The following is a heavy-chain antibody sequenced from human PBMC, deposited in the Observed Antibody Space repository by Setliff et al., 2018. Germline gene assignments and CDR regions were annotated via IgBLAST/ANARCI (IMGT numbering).Heavy chain of an antibody. D-gene: IGHD3-3*01. CDR2: INHRGST. V-gene: IGHV4-34*01. CDR3: ARERQGGVLEWAPFDS. CDR1: GGSLSNYY. Sequence: SETLSLTCTVYGGSLSNYYWSWIRQPPGKGLEWIVEINHRGSTNYSPSLRSRVTMSVDTSKRQFSLKLGSATAADTAVYYCARERQGGVLEWAPFDSWGQGVVVTVSS. J-gene: IGHJ4*02.